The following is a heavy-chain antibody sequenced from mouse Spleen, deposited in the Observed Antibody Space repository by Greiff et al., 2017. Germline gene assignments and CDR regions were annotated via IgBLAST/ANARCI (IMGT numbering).Heavy chain of an antibody. V-gene: IGHV3-6*01. CDR3: ARGLDYYFDY. J-gene: IGHJ2*01. CDR2: ISYDGSN. Sequence: VQLKESGPGLVKPSQSLSLTCSVTGYSITSGYYWNWIRQFPGNKLEWMGYISYDGSNNYNPSLKNRISITRDTSKNQFFLKLNSVTTEDTATYYCARGLDYYFDYWGQGTTLTVSS. D-gene: IGHD3-3*01. CDR1: GYSITSGYY.